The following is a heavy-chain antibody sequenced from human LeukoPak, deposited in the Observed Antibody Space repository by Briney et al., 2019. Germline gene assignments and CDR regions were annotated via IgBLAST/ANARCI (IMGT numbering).Heavy chain of an antibody. CDR1: GGSISSYY. V-gene: IGHV4-59*01. CDR3: ASLTVTTLFYQMEYFDL. D-gene: IGHD4-11*01. J-gene: IGHJ2*01. CDR2: IYYSGST. Sequence: SETLSLTCTASGGSISSYYWSWIRQPPGKGLEWIGYIYYSGSTNYNPSLKSRVTISVDTSKNQFSLKLSSVTAADTAVYYCASLTVTTLFYQMEYFDLWGRGTLVTVSS.